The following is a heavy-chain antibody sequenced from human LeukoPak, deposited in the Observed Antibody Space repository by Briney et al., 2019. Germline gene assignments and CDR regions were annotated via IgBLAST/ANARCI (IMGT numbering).Heavy chain of an antibody. Sequence: PGGSLRLSCAASGFTFSSYAMSWVRQAPGKGLEWVSAISGSGGSTYYADSVKGRFTISRDNSKNTLYLQMNSLRAEDTAVYYCAKDSARDYYYYYMDVWGKGTTVTVSS. CDR3: AKDSARDYYYYYMDV. V-gene: IGHV3-23*01. J-gene: IGHJ6*03. CDR2: ISGSGGST. CDR1: GFTFSSYA.